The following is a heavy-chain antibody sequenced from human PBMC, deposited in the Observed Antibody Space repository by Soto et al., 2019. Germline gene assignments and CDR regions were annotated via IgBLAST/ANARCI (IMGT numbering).Heavy chain of an antibody. CDR2: ISYDGSNK. CDR3: ARGGPVPAAIAYYYHGMDV. CDR1: GFTFSSYA. J-gene: IGHJ6*02. D-gene: IGHD2-2*01. Sequence: PGGSLRLSCAASGFTFSSYAMHWVRQAPDKGLEWVAVISYDGSNKYYADSVKGRFTISRDNSKNTLYLQMNSLRAEDTAVYYCARGGPVPAAIAYYYHGMDVWGQGTTVTVSS. V-gene: IGHV3-30-3*01.